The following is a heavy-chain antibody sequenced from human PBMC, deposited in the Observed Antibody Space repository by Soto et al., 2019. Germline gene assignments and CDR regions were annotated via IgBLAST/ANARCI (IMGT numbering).Heavy chain of an antibody. J-gene: IGHJ4*02. D-gene: IGHD5-12*01. CDR3: ARGWLRDPWMY. CDR1: GFIFSSYT. CDR2: ISASSTYI. Sequence: EVPLVESGGGLVKPGGSLRLSCAASGFIFSSYTMNWVRQAPGKGLEWDSSISASSTYIYYADSLKGRFTISRDNAYNSLYLQMNSLRAEDTAVYYCARGWLRDPWMYWGQGTLVTVSS. V-gene: IGHV3-21*01.